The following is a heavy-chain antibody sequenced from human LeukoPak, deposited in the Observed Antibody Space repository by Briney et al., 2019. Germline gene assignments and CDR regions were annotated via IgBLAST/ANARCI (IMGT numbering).Heavy chain of an antibody. CDR2: INPNSGGT. Sequence: ASVKVSCKASGYTFTGYYMHWVRQAPGQGLEWMGWINPNSGGTNYAQKFQGRVTMTRDTSISTAYMELSRLRSDDTAVYYCARDDVLLWFGELLRGGSYFDYWGQGTLVTVSS. V-gene: IGHV1-2*02. J-gene: IGHJ4*02. CDR1: GYTFTGYY. CDR3: ARDDVLLWFGELLRGGSYFDY. D-gene: IGHD3-10*01.